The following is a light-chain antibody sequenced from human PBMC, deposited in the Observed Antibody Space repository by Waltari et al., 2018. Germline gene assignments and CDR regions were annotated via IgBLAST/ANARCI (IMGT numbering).Light chain of an antibody. Sequence: EIVMTQSPATLSLSPGERATLSCRASQSVSSSYLSWYQQKPGQAHRLLIYGASTRATGIAARFSGSGSGRDFTLAISSLQPEDFAGYYCQQEYNLPLTFGGGTKVEIK. CDR2: GAS. CDR3: QQEYNLPLT. V-gene: IGKV3D-7*01. CDR1: QSVSSSY. J-gene: IGKJ4*01.